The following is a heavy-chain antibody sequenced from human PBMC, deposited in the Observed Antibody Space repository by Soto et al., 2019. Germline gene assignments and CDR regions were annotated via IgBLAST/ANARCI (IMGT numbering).Heavy chain of an antibody. CDR2: IYYSGSN. CDR1: GGSVSSGDYY. Sequence: PSETLSLTCTVSGGSVSSGDYYWSWVRQPPGNGLEWLRYIYYSGSNYYNPSLKSRVTISVDTSKNQFSLKLSSVTAADTAVYYCARDHRDSSGFYGMDVWGQGTTVTVSS. D-gene: IGHD3-22*01. V-gene: IGHV4-30-4*01. CDR3: ARDHRDSSGFYGMDV. J-gene: IGHJ6*02.